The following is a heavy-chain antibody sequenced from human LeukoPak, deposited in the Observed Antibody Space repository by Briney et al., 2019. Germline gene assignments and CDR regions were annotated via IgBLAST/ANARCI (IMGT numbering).Heavy chain of an antibody. D-gene: IGHD2-2*01. CDR3: ARALDSSSSRYQAFEY. V-gene: IGHV3-7*01. CDR1: GFTFSSYW. Sequence: GGSLRLSCAASGFTFSSYWMSWVRQAPGKGLGWVADIKQDESEKYYVDSVKGRFTISRDNAKNSLYLQMNNLRAEDTAVYYCARALDSSSSRYQAFEYWGQGTLVTVSS. J-gene: IGHJ4*02. CDR2: IKQDESEK.